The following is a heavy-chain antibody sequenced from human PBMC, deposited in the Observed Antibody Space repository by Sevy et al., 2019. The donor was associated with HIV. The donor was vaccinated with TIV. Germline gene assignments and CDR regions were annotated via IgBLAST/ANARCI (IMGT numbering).Heavy chain of an antibody. CDR1: GFTLSTYW. Sequence: GGSLRLSCAASGFTLSTYWVHWVRQVPGKGLVWVSRIKDDGTTTSYAESVKGRFTISRDNAKNTVDLQMNSLRVDDSAVYYGLRGRFGGGAVDDAFDIWGQGTMVTVSS. CDR2: IKDDGTTT. CDR3: LRGRFGGGAVDDAFDI. D-gene: IGHD3-3*01. J-gene: IGHJ3*02. V-gene: IGHV3-74*01.